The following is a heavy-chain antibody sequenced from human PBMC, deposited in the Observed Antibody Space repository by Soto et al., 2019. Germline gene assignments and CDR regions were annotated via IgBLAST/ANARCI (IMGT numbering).Heavy chain of an antibody. D-gene: IGHD6-13*01. J-gene: IGHJ5*02. CDR1: GYTFTTYA. Sequence: QVQLVQSGAEVKKPGASVKVSFKASGYTFTTYAMHWVRQAPGQRLEWMGGINAGNGNTKYSQKFQGRITITRDTSANTAYMELSSLRSEDTAVYYCARGKGSSWYGWFDPWGQGTLVTVSS. V-gene: IGHV1-3*01. CDR3: ARGKGSSWYGWFDP. CDR2: INAGNGNT.